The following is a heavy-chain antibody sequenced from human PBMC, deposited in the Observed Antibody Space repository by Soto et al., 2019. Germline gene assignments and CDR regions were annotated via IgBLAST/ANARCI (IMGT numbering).Heavy chain of an antibody. Sequence: EVQVVESGGGLVKPGGSLRLSCVASGFIFSDYTMNWVRQAPGKGLEWVSLISSSSSYIYYADSVKGRFTVSRDNAKNSLFLQMNSLRAEDAAVYYCARVGHTTRIVSPGTGGDHWGQGTLVTVSS. V-gene: IGHV3-21*01. D-gene: IGHD6-13*01. J-gene: IGHJ4*02. CDR2: ISSSSSYI. CDR3: ARVGHTTRIVSPGTGGDH. CDR1: GFIFSDYT.